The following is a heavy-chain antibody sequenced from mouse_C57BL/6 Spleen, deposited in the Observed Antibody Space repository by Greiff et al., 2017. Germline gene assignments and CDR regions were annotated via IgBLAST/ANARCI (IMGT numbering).Heavy chain of an antibody. CDR2: INPNNGGT. CDR1: GYTFTDYN. J-gene: IGHJ2*01. D-gene: IGHD4-1*01. Sequence: EVQLQESGPELVKPGASVKMSCKASGYTFTDYNMHWVKQSPGKSLEWIGYINPNNGGTSYNQKFKGKATLTVNKSSSTAYMELRSLTSEDSAVYYCASTPNWGFGYRGKGATLTV. CDR3: ASTPNWGFGY. V-gene: IGHV1-22*01.